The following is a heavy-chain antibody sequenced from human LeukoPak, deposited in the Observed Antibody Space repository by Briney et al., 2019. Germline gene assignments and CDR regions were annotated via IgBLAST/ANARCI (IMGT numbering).Heavy chain of an antibody. D-gene: IGHD6-19*01. V-gene: IGHV1-3*01. Sequence: ASVKVSCRASGYTFTSYAMHWVRQAPGQRLEWMGWINAGNGNTKYSQKFQGRVTMTRNTSISTAYMELSSLRSEDTAVYYCARDSVAVFYYYYGMDVWGQGTTVTVSS. CDR1: GYTFTSYA. CDR3: ARDSVAVFYYYYGMDV. CDR2: INAGNGNT. J-gene: IGHJ6*02.